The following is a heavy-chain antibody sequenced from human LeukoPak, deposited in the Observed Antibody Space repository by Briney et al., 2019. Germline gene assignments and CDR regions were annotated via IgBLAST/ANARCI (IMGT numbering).Heavy chain of an antibody. Sequence: PGGSLRLSCAASGFTFSHHGMHWVRQAPGKGLEWVACIRNDGSNNYYADSVKGRFTISRDNAKNSLYLQMNSLRAEDTAVYYCARVAMVRGASRRCWFDPWGQGTLVTVSS. CDR2: IRNDGSNN. D-gene: IGHD3-10*01. V-gene: IGHV3-30*02. CDR3: ARVAMVRGASRRCWFDP. J-gene: IGHJ5*02. CDR1: GFTFSHHG.